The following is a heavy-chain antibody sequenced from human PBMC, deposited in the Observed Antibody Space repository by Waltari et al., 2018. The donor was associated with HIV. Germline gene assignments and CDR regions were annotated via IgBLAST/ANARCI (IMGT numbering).Heavy chain of an antibody. CDR3: ARGQRKYCSGGSCYSDY. D-gene: IGHD2-15*01. J-gene: IGHJ4*02. V-gene: IGHV3-30*04. Sequence: QVQLVESGGGVVQPGRSLRLSCAASGFTLSSSDLHWVRQAPGKGLEWVAVISYDGSNKYNADSVKGRFTIFRDNSKNTLYLQMDSLRGEDTAVYYCARGQRKYCSGGSCYSDYWGQGTLVTVSS. CDR2: ISYDGSNK. CDR1: GFTLSSSD.